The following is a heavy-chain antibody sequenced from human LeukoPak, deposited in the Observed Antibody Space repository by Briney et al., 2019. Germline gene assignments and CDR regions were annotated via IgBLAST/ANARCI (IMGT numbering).Heavy chain of an antibody. V-gene: IGHV3-23*01. CDR3: AKHLTGSFDY. CDR2: ITAGGGIT. J-gene: IGHJ4*02. D-gene: IGHD3-10*01. CDR1: GFTFSSYG. Sequence: PGGSLRLSCAASGFTFSSYGMTWVRQAPGKGLEWVSTITAGGGITYYADSVKGRFTISRDNSKNMLYLQVNSLRAEDTAIYYCAKHLTGSFDYWGQGTLVTVSP.